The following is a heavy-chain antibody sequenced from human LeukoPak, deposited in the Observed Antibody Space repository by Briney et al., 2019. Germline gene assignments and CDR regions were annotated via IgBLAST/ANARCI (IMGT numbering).Heavy chain of an antibody. Sequence: GGSLRLSCAASGFTSRSYWMSWVRQAPGKGLEWVSSTSPSSSYKYYADSVKGRFTISRDNAKNSLYLQMNSLRAEDTAVYFCARGSYDILTGYSPFFFDYWGQGTLVTVSS. CDR2: TSPSSSYK. D-gene: IGHD3-9*01. V-gene: IGHV3-21*01. CDR1: GFTSRSYW. CDR3: ARGSYDILTGYSPFFFDY. J-gene: IGHJ4*02.